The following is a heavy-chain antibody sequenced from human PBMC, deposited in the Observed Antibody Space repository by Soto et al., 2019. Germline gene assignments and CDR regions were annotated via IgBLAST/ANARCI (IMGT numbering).Heavy chain of an antibody. Sequence: GGSLRLSCAASGFTFSDYVIHWVRQAAGKGLEWVASMTYDGATEYYADSVKGRFTMSRDNSKRALSLQMNSLRPDDTAVYYCARVRLSIAVNDALDVWGQGTTVTVSS. CDR2: MTYDGATE. J-gene: IGHJ3*01. CDR3: ARVRLSIAVNDALDV. CDR1: GFTFSDYV. D-gene: IGHD3-3*02. V-gene: IGHV3-30*14.